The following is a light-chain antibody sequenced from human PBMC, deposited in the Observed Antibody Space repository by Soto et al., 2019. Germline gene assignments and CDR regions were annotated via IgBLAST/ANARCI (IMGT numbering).Light chain of an antibody. CDR3: SSYAGSNNPLYV. J-gene: IGLJ1*01. V-gene: IGLV2-8*01. Sequence: QSVLTQPPSASGSPGQSVTISCTGTSSDVGGYKFVSWYQQHPGKAPKLIIYEVSKRPSGVPDRFSGSKSGNTASLTVSGLQAEDEADYYCSSYAGSNNPLYVFGTGTKLTVL. CDR2: EVS. CDR1: SSDVGGYKF.